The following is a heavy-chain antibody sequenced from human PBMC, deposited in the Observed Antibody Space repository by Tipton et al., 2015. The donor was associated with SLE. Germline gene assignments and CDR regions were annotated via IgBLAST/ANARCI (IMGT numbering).Heavy chain of an antibody. CDR2: IYKSGTT. Sequence: TLSLTCTVSGGSITTQYWSWLRQPPGKGLDWIGYIYKSGTTNYNPSPKSRVTMSVDMSKNQFSLRLTSVTAADTAVYYCARAGGSGWPQHDYWGPGTLVTVSS. D-gene: IGHD6-19*01. V-gene: IGHV4-59*11. CDR3: ARAGGSGWPQHDY. CDR1: GGSITTQY. J-gene: IGHJ4*02.